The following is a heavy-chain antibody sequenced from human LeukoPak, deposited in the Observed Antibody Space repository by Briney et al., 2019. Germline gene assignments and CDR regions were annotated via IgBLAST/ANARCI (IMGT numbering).Heavy chain of an antibody. Sequence: GGSLRLSCAASGFTFNSYEMNWVRQAPGKGLEWLSYISGSGTTLYYADSVKGRFTISRDNAKNSLYLQMNSLGAEDTAIYYCARDRGNGWDYWGQGALVTVSS. D-gene: IGHD6-19*01. CDR3: ARDRGNGWDY. CDR1: GFTFNSYE. V-gene: IGHV3-48*03. J-gene: IGHJ4*02. CDR2: ISGSGTTL.